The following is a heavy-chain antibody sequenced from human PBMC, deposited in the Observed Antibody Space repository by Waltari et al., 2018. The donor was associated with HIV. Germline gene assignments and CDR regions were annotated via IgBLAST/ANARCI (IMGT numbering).Heavy chain of an antibody. V-gene: IGHV1-46*03. CDR2: INPRGGRR. J-gene: IGHJ6*02. D-gene: IGHD5-12*01. CDR3: ARDRDSGYDYEGRYYYYGMGL. CDR1: GYIFPIYY. Sequence: QEQLVQSGAEVREPGASVKVSCKASGYIFPIYYMHWVRQAPGQGLGWMGMINPRGGRRNYAQTFHARVTMTRATSTGTAYMWVSSLRSDDTAVYYGARDRDSGYDYEGRYYYYGMGLWGQGTTVTVSS.